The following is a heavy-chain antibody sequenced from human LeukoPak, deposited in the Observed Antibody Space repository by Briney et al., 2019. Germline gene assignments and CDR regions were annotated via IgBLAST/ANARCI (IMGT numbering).Heavy chain of an antibody. J-gene: IGHJ5*02. CDR3: ARDLGSRCASCYAWFDP. CDR2: ISAYNGNT. V-gene: IGHV1-18*01. Sequence: GASVKVSCKASGYTFTSYGISWVRQAPGQGLEWMGWISAYNGNTNYAQKLQGRVTMTTDTSTSTAYMELRSLRSDDTAVYYCARDLGSRCASCYAWFDPWGQGTLVTVSS. CDR1: GYTFTSYG. D-gene: IGHD2-2*01.